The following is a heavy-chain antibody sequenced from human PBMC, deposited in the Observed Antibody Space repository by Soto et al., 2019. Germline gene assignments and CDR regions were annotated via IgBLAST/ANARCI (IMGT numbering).Heavy chain of an antibody. CDR3: ARDRRYYDSSGYSSFDY. J-gene: IGHJ4*02. Sequence: VASVKVSCKASGHSSTHNGISWVRRAPGQGLEWMGWININRGDVNHAPKFQGRVTLTTDTSTTTAYMELRSLRLDDTAVYFCARDRRYYDSSGYSSFDYWGQGTLVTVSS. CDR1: GHSSTHNG. CDR2: ININRGDV. D-gene: IGHD3-22*01. V-gene: IGHV1-18*01.